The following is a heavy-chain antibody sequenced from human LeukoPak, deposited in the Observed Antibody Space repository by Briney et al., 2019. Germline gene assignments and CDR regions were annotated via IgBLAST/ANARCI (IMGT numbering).Heavy chain of an antibody. CDR3: ARGAGNYYDSSGYYRYWFDP. CDR1: GYTFTSYD. CDR2: MNPNSGNT. Sequence: ASVKVSCKAPGYTFTSYDINWVRQATGQGLEWMGWMNPNSGNTGYAQKFQGRVTMTRNTSISTAYMELSSLRSEDTAVYYCARGAGNYYDSSGYYRYWFDPWGQGTLVTVSS. D-gene: IGHD3-22*01. V-gene: IGHV1-8*01. J-gene: IGHJ5*02.